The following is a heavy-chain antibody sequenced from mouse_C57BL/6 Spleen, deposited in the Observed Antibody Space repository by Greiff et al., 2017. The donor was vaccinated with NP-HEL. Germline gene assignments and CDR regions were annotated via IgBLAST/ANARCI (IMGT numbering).Heavy chain of an antibody. CDR2: INPNYGTT. CDR1: GYSFTDYN. D-gene: IGHD1-1*01. Sequence: VQLKESGPELVKPGASVKISCKASGYSFTDYNMNWVKQSNGKSLEWIGVINPNYGTTSYNQKFKGKATLTVDQSSSTAYMQLNSLTSEDSAVYYCARDYYGSSYLWFAYWGQGTLVTVSA. V-gene: IGHV1-39*01. J-gene: IGHJ3*01. CDR3: ARDYYGSSYLWFAY.